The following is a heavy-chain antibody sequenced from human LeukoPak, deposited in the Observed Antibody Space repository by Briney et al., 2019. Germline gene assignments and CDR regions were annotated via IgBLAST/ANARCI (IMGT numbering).Heavy chain of an antibody. CDR3: AKRTAIAGPYFDY. J-gene: IGHJ4*02. D-gene: IGHD2/OR15-2a*01. V-gene: IGHV3-23*01. CDR2: ISGSGGST. CDR1: GFTFSSYA. Sequence: GGSLRLSCAASGFTFSSYAMSWVRQSPGKGLKWVSAISGSGGSTYYADSVKGRFTISRDTSKNALYLQMNSLRAEDTAVYYCAKRTAIAGPYFDYWGQGTLVTVSS.